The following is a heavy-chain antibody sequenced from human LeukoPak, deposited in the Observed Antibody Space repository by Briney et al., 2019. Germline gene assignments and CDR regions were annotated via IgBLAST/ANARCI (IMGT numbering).Heavy chain of an antibody. CDR3: ERRTGTGYTLLYFGS. V-gene: IGHV4-39*01. D-gene: IGHD1-1*01. Sequence: PSETLSATCTVSGGSISSSSYYWGRIRQPPGKGLEWIGSIYYSGSTYYNPSLKSRVTISVDTSKNQFSLKLSSVAAADTAVDDYERRTGTGYTLLYFGSWGQGTLVTVSS. CDR1: GGSISSSSYY. CDR2: IYYSGST. J-gene: IGHJ4*02.